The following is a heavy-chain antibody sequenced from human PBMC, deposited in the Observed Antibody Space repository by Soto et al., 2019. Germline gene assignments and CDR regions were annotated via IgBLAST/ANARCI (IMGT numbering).Heavy chain of an antibody. D-gene: IGHD2-8*01. Sequence: PGGSLRLSCAASGFTFSSYEMNWVRQAPGKGLEWVSYISSSGSTIYYADSVKGRFTISRDNAKNSLYLQMNSLRAEDTAVYYCARDGAYCINGVCYKGFDCWGQGGLVTGSS. CDR1: GFTFSSYE. V-gene: IGHV3-48*03. J-gene: IGHJ4*02. CDR3: ARDGAYCINGVCYKGFDC. CDR2: ISSSGSTI.